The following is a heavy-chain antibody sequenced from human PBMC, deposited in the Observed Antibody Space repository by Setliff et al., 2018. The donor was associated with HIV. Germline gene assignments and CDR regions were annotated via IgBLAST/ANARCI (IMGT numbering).Heavy chain of an antibody. J-gene: IGHJ3*02. CDR1: GLNLTRCD. V-gene: IGHV3-7*03. D-gene: IGHD3-3*01. CDR3: ARPPSYYDFWSGYYNPGAFDI. CDR2: IEKDGSEK. Sequence: GESLKISCAASGLNLTRCDMNWVRQAPGKGLEWVANIEKDGSEKYYVDSVKGRFTISRDNTNNSVFLQMNSLRAEDTAVYYCARPPSYYDFWSGYYNPGAFDIWGQGTMVTVSS.